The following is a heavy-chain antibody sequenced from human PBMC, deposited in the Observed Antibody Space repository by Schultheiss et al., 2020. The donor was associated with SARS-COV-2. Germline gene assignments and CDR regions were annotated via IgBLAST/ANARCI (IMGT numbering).Heavy chain of an antibody. V-gene: IGHV4-38-2*02. CDR2: IYHSGST. CDR3: ARVLYYGSGSADY. Sequence: SQTLSLTCTVSGGSISSYYWSWIRQPPGKGLEWIGSIYHSGSTYYNPSLKSRVTISVDTSKNQFSLKLSSVTAADTAVYYCARVLYYGSGSADYWGQGTLVTVSS. J-gene: IGHJ4*02. D-gene: IGHD3-10*01. CDR1: GGSISSYY.